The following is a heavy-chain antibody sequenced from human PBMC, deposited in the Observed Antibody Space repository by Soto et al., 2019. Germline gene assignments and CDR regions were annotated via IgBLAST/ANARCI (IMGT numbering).Heavy chain of an antibody. Sequence: GGSLKLSCAASGFTFSSYAMTWVRQAPGKGLEWVSTISGTGGNTYYADSVKGRFTISRDNSKNTVYLQMNSLRAEDTAVYYCVITVYILDFDYWGQGALVTVSA. J-gene: IGHJ4*02. CDR1: GFTFSSYA. CDR2: ISGTGGNT. D-gene: IGHD1-20*01. CDR3: VITVYILDFDY. V-gene: IGHV3-23*01.